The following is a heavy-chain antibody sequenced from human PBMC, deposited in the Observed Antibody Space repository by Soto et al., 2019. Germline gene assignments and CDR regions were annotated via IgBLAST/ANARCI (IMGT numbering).Heavy chain of an antibody. V-gene: IGHV1-8*01. CDR2: MNPNSGNT. Sequence: GASVKVSCKASGYTFTSYVINWVRQATGQGLEWMGWMNPNSGNTGYAQKFQGRVTMTRNTSINTAYMELSSLRSEDTAVYYCARGPDYDFWSGYYTSYFQHWGQGTLVTVSS. CDR3: ARGPDYDFWSGYYTSYFQH. J-gene: IGHJ1*01. CDR1: GYTFTSYV. D-gene: IGHD3-3*01.